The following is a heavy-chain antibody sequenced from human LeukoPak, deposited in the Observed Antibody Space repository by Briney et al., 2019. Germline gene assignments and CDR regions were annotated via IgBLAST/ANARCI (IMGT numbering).Heavy chain of an antibody. CDR1: GYTLTELS. D-gene: IGHD6-19*01. CDR3: ATGRYSSGWYDY. J-gene: IGHJ4*02. CDR2: FDPEDGET. V-gene: IGHV1-24*01. Sequence: ASVKVSCKVSGYTLTELSMHWVRQAPGKGLEWMGGFDPEDGETIYAQKFQGRVTMTEDTSTDTAYVELSSLRSEDTAVYYCATGRYSSGWYDYWGQGTLVTVSS.